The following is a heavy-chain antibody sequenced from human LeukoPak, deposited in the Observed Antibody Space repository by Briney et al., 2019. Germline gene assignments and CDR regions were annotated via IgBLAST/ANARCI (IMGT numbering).Heavy chain of an antibody. V-gene: IGHV1-46*01. CDR1: GYTFTSYY. J-gene: IGHJ5*02. CDR3: ARSRPYGSSTSCSPRLNWFDP. Sequence: GASVKVSCKASGYTFTSYYMHWVRQAPGQGLEWMGIINPSGGSTSYAQKFQGRVTMTRDTSTSTVYMELSSLRSEDTAVYYCARSRPYGSSTSCSPRLNWFDPWGQGTLVTVSS. CDR2: INPSGGST. D-gene: IGHD2-2*01.